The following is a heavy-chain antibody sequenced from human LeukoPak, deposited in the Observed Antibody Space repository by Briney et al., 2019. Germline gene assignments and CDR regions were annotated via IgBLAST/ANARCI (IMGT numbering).Heavy chain of an antibody. CDR2: ISYDGINK. CDR3: ARDLGGIAAAPTLGWFDP. J-gene: IGHJ5*02. D-gene: IGHD6-25*01. Sequence: GGSLRLSCAASGFIFSSYGMHWVRQASGKGLEWVAVISYDGINKYYADSVKGRFTISRDNSKNTLYLQMNSLRAEDTAEYYCARDLGGIAAAPTLGWFDPWGQGTLVTVSS. CDR1: GFIFSSYG. V-gene: IGHV3-30*03.